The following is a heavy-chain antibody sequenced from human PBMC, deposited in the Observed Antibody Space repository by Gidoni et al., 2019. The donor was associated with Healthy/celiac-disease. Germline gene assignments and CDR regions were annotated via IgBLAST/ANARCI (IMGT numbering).Heavy chain of an antibody. J-gene: IGHJ4*02. CDR3: ARQDYGDYRFDY. CDR2: IYYSGST. V-gene: IGHV4-31*03. Sequence: QVQLQESGPGLVKPSQPLSLTCTVPGGPLSSGGYYWSWIRQHPGKGLEWIGYIYYSGSTYYNPSLKSRVTISVDTSKNQFSLKLSSVTAADTAVYYCARQDYGDYRFDYWGQGTLVTVSS. CDR1: GGPLSSGGYY. D-gene: IGHD4-17*01.